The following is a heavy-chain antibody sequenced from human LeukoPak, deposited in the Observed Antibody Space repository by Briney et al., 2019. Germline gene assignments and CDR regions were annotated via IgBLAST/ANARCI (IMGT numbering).Heavy chain of an antibody. V-gene: IGHV3-23*01. CDR1: GFTFTGYA. Sequence: PGGSLRLSCAASGFTFTGYAMSWVRQAPGKGLEWVSAISGSGNTYYADSVKGRFTISRDNSKNTLTLQMSSLRADDTAVYYCAKDRNPPPQYDSSGFPLTWGQGTLVTVSS. J-gene: IGHJ5*02. CDR2: ISGSGNT. D-gene: IGHD3-22*01. CDR3: AKDRNPPPQYDSSGFPLT.